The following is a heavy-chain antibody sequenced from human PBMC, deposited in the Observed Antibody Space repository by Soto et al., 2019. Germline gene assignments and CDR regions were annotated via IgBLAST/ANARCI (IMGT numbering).Heavy chain of an antibody. D-gene: IGHD2-15*01. CDR3: ARDKGRSPLDY. V-gene: IGHV3-30*03. Sequence: PGGSLRLSCAASGFTFSSYGMHWVRQAPGKGLEWVAVISYDGSNKYYADSVKGRFTISRDNSKNTLYLQMNSLRAEDTAVYYCARDKGRSPLDYWGQGILVTVSS. CDR2: ISYDGSNK. CDR1: GFTFSSYG. J-gene: IGHJ4*02.